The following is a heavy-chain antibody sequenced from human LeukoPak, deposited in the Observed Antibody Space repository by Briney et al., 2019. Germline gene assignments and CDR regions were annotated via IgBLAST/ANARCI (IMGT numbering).Heavy chain of an antibody. CDR2: ISYDGSNK. CDR3: AKAHYSSSWYYFDY. D-gene: IGHD2-2*01. V-gene: IGHV3-30*18. J-gene: IGHJ4*02. CDR1: GFTFSSYG. Sequence: GGSLRLSCAASGFTFSSYGMHWVRQAPGKGLEWVAVISYDGSNKSYGDSVKGRFTISRDNSKNTQYLQMNSLRAEDTAVYYCAKAHYSSSWYYFDYWGQGTLVTVSS.